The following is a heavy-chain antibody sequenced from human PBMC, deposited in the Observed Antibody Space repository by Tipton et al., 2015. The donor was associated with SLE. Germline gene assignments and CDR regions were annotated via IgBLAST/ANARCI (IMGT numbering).Heavy chain of an antibody. CDR1: GDSISSHY. D-gene: IGHD4-11*01. J-gene: IGHJ3*02. CDR2: IYTSVTS. CDR3: AREGRTVSRAFDM. Sequence: TLSLTCSVSGDSISSHYWRWIRQPAGKGREWIGRIYTSVTSNYNPSPKSRVTISVDTSKNQFSLKLASVTAADTAVYFCAREGRTVSRAFDMWGQGTMVTVS. V-gene: IGHV4-4*07.